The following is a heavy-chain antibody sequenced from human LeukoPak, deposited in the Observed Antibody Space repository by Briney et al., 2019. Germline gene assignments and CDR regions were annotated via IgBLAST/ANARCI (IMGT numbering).Heavy chain of an antibody. CDR2: INGDGLTA. D-gene: IGHD5-24*01. V-gene: IGHV3-43*02. Sequence: GGSLRLSCAASGFTFGDYSMHWVRQTPGKGLEWVSLINGDGLTAHYGDSVRGRFTISRNNSKNSLYLQMNGLRTEDTAFYYCAKGLHGVSFSFDYWGRGTLVTVSS. J-gene: IGHJ4*02. CDR1: GFTFGDYS. CDR3: AKGLHGVSFSFDY.